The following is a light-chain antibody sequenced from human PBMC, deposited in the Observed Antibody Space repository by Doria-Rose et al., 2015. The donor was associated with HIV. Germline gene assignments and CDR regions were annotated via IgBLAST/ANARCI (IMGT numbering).Light chain of an antibody. CDR3: QQYYNTPNT. V-gene: IGKV4-1*01. Sequence: DIRLTQSPDSLAVSLGERATINCKSSQTILYSSNNKNYLAWYQHKPGQPPKLLIYWAPSRASGVPDRFSGGGSGTDFTHTISSLQAEDVALYYCQQYYNTPNTFGQGTKLEMK. J-gene: IGKJ2*01. CDR1: QTILYSSNNKNY. CDR2: WAP.